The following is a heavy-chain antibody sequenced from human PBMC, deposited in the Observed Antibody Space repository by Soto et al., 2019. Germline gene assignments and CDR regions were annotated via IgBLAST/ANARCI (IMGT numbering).Heavy chain of an antibody. CDR1: GFTFSAYY. V-gene: IGHV3-11*06. J-gene: IGHJ6*02. CDR2: ISSSSSHT. CDR3: ASDSYEGPYYYYGMDV. Sequence: GECMRLSCAASGFTFSAYYMSWIRQAPGKGLEWVSSISSSSSHTNYADSVKGRFTISRDDAKNSLYLQMNCLRAAATAFYYCASDSYEGPYYYYGMDVWGLGTTVTVSS. D-gene: IGHD3-22*01.